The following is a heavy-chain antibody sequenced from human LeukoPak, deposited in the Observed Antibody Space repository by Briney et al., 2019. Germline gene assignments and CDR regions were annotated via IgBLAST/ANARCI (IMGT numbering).Heavy chain of an antibody. Sequence: GGSLRLSCAASGFTFSSYAMRWVRQAPGKGLEWVAVISYDGSNKYYADSVKGRFTISRDNSKNTLYLQMNSLRAEDTAVYYCARVGACSSSTSCYTGYFDYWGQGTLVTVSS. J-gene: IGHJ4*02. D-gene: IGHD2-2*02. CDR2: ISYDGSNK. CDR1: GFTFSSYA. V-gene: IGHV3-30-3*01. CDR3: ARVGACSSSTSCYTGYFDY.